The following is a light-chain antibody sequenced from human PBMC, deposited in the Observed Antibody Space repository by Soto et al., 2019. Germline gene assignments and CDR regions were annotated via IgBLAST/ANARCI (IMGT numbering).Light chain of an antibody. CDR2: GAS. CDR3: QQRQYWPPIT. CDR1: QSVNSN. Sequence: IVMTQAPGTLSLSPGERATLSCRASQSVNSNLAWYQQKLGQAPRVLIFGASNRATGIPSRFTGSGSGTDFNLTISTLEPEDFAVYYCQQRQYWPPITVGQGTRLEIK. J-gene: IGKJ5*01. V-gene: IGKV3-15*01.